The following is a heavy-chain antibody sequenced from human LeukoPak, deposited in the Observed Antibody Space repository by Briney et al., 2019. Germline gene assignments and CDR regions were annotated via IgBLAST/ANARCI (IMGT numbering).Heavy chain of an antibody. J-gene: IGHJ4*02. D-gene: IGHD3-10*01. Sequence: SETLSLTCAVYGGSFSGYYWSWIRQPPGKGLEWIWEINHSGSTNYNPSLKSRVTISVDTSKNQFSLKLSSVTAADTAVYYCARDHITMVRGGTGFDYWGQGTLVTVSS. CDR2: INHSGST. CDR3: ARDHITMVRGGTGFDY. V-gene: IGHV4-34*01. CDR1: GGSFSGYY.